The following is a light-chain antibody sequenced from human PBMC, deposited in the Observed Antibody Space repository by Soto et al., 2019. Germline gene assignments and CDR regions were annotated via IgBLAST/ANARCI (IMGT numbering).Light chain of an antibody. Sequence: QSALTQPRSVSGSPGQSVTISCTGTNSDVGGYNYVSWYQQHPGKAPKLMIYDVSKRPSGVPDRFSGSKSGNTASLTISGLQAEDEADYYCCSYAGSYTWGFGGGTKLTVI. CDR1: NSDVGGYNY. V-gene: IGLV2-11*01. J-gene: IGLJ3*02. CDR3: CSYAGSYTWG. CDR2: DVS.